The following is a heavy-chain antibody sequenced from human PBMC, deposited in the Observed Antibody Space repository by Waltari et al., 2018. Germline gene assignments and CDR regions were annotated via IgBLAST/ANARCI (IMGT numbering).Heavy chain of an antibody. CDR3: ARGVGATGGRWFDP. CDR2: IYYSGST. CDR1: GGSISSYY. Sequence: QVQLQESGPGLGKPSETLSLTCTVSGGSISSYYWSWIRQPPGKGLEWFGYIYYSGSTTYNPSLKSRVTISVDTSKNQFSLKLSSVTAADTAVYYCARGVGATGGRWFDPWGQGTLVTVSS. D-gene: IGHD1-26*01. V-gene: IGHV4-59*01. J-gene: IGHJ5*02.